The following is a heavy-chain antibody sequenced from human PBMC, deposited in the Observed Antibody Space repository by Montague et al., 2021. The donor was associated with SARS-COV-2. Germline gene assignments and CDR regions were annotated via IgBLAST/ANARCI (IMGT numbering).Heavy chain of an antibody. CDR1: GGSISSSSYY. J-gene: IGHJ4*02. CDR2: IYYSGST. CDR3: ARHPRGYYDYVWGKPSYYFDY. D-gene: IGHD3-16*01. Sequence: SETLSLTCTVSGGSISSSSYYWGWIRQPPGKGLEWIGSIYYSGSTYYNPSLKSRVTISVDTSKNQFSLKLSAVTAADTAVYYCARHPRGYYDYVWGKPSYYFDYWGQGTLVTVSS. V-gene: IGHV4-39*01.